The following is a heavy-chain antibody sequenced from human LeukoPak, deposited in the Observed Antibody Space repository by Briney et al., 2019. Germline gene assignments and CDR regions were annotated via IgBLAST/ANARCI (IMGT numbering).Heavy chain of an antibody. CDR2: ISGSGGST. Sequence: GGSLRLSCAASGFTFSSYAMSWVHQAPGKGLEWVSAISGSGGSTYYADSVKGRFTISRDNSKNTLYLQMNSLRAEDTAVYYCAKGGMFYYYYYMDVWGKGTTVTVSS. V-gene: IGHV3-23*01. J-gene: IGHJ6*03. CDR3: AKGGMFYYYYYMDV. CDR1: GFTFSSYA. D-gene: IGHD3-10*02.